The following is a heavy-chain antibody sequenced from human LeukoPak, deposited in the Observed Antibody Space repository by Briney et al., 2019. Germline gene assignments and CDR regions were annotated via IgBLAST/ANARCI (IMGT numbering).Heavy chain of an antibody. V-gene: IGHV3-9*01. CDR3: AKDRGIVVAHDAFDI. CDR2: ISWNSGSI. Sequence: GGSLRLSCAASGFTFDDFAMHWVRQAPGKGLEWVSGISWNSGSIGYADSVKGRFTISRDNAKNSLYLQMNSLRAEDTALYYCAKDRGIVVAHDAFDIWGQGTMVTVSS. J-gene: IGHJ3*02. D-gene: IGHD3-22*01. CDR1: GFTFDDFA.